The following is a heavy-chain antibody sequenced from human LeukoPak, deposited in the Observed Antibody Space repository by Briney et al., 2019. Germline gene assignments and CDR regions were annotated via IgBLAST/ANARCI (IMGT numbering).Heavy chain of an antibody. CDR2: IYHSGST. CDR1: GYSISSGYY. CDR3: ARVEDYGDYCYYMDV. D-gene: IGHD4-17*01. Sequence: PSETLSLTCTVSGYSISSGYYWGWIRQPPGKGLEWIGSIYHSGSTYYNPSLKSRVTISVDTSKNQFSLKLSSVTAADTAVYYCARVEDYGDYCYYMDVWGKGTTVTVSS. J-gene: IGHJ6*03. V-gene: IGHV4-38-2*02.